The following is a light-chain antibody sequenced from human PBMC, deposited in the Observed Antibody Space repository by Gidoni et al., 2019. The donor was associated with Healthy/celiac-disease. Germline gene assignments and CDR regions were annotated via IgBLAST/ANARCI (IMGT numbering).Light chain of an antibody. CDR3: QQYYSYPLT. CDR1: QGISSY. CDR2: AAS. Sequence: IRMTPSPSSFSASTGDRVTITCRASQGISSYLAWYQQKPGKAPKLLIYAASTWQSGVPSRFSGSGSGTDFTLTISCLQSEDFATYYCQQYYSYPLTFGGGTKVEIK. J-gene: IGKJ4*01. V-gene: IGKV1-8*01.